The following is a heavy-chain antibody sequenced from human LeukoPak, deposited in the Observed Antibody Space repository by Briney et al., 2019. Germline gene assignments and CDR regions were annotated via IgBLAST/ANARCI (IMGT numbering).Heavy chain of an antibody. Sequence: GGSLRLSCAASGFIFNNYWMSWVRQAPGKGLEWVANIKQDGSEKYYVDSVKGRFTISRDNAKNSLYLQMNSLRAEDTAVYYCARVGEKAFHLWPEIDYWGQGTLVTVSS. D-gene: IGHD5-24*01. CDR3: ARVGEKAFHLWPEIDY. CDR1: GFIFNNYW. J-gene: IGHJ4*02. CDR2: IKQDGSEK. V-gene: IGHV3-7*01.